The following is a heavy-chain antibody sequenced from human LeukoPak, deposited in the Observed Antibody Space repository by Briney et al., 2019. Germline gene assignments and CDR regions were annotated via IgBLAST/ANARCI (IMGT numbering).Heavy chain of an antibody. CDR1: GGSISSSY. CDR2: IYTSGST. Sequence: SETLSLTCTVSGGSISSSYWNWIRQPAGKRLEWIGRIYTSGSTNYNPSLKSRVTMSVDASKNQFSLKLSSVTAADTAVYYCARDSTWYYFDYWGQGNLVTVSS. D-gene: IGHD6-13*01. CDR3: ARDSTWYYFDY. J-gene: IGHJ4*02. V-gene: IGHV4-4*07.